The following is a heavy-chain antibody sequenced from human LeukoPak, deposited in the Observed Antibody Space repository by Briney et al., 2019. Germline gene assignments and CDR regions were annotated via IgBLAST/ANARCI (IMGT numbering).Heavy chain of an antibody. CDR2: ISWNSGSI. D-gene: IGHD6-25*01. J-gene: IGHJ6*02. Sequence: GRSLRLSCAASGFTFDDYAMHWVRQAPGKGLEWVSGISWNSGSIGYADSVKGRFTISRDNAKNSLYLQMNSLRAEDTALYYCASGRGRGNYYYYYGMDAWGQGTTVTVSS. CDR3: ASGRGRGNYYYYYGMDA. V-gene: IGHV3-9*01. CDR1: GFTFDDYA.